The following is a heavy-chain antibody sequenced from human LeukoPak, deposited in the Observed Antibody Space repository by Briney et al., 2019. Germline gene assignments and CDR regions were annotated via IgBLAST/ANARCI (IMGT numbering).Heavy chain of an antibody. D-gene: IGHD6-13*01. V-gene: IGHV1-2*02. CDR2: INPNSGGT. J-gene: IGHJ3*02. Sequence: GASVKVSCKASGYTFTGYYMHWVRQAPGQGLEWMEWINPNSGGTNYAQKFQGRVTMTRDTSISTAYMELSRLRSDDTAVYYCARDGAAAGLDAFDIWGQGTMVTVSS. CDR3: ARDGAAAGLDAFDI. CDR1: GYTFTGYY.